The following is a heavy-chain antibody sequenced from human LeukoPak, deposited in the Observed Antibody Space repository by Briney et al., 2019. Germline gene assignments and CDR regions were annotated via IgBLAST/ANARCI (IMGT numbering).Heavy chain of an antibody. Sequence: GSSVKVSCKASGGSFSNSVINWVRQAPGQGLEWMGGIMPIFGSAKYAQKFQGRVTITAEESTNTAYMELRSLRSDDTAVYYCARAGYCGGDCYWSPRYNWFDPWGQGTLVTVSS. CDR2: IMPIFGSA. CDR3: ARAGYCGGDCYWSPRYNWFDP. D-gene: IGHD2-21*02. CDR1: GGSFSNSV. V-gene: IGHV1-69*01. J-gene: IGHJ5*02.